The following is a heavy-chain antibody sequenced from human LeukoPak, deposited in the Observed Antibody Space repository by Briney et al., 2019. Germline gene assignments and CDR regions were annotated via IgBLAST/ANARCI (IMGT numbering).Heavy chain of an antibody. Sequence: TSETLSLTCAVYGGSFSGYYWSWIRQPPGKGLEWIGEINHSESTNYNPSLKSRVTISVDTSKNQFSLKLSSVTAADTAVYYCASVGLEMATMLPNYYYYMDVWGKGTTVTVSS. CDR3: ASVGLEMATMLPNYYYYMDV. V-gene: IGHV4-34*01. D-gene: IGHD5-24*01. CDR1: GGSFSGYY. J-gene: IGHJ6*03. CDR2: INHSEST.